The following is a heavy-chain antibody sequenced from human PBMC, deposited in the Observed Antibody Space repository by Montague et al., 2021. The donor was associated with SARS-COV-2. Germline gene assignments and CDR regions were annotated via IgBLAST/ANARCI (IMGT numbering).Heavy chain of an antibody. J-gene: IGHJ2*01. V-gene: IGHV4-4*09. CDR2: ISSNGKT. CDR3: ARRGYYDSAGYHWHLDL. CDR1: GGSINDHY. Sequence: SKTLSLTCTVSGGSINDHYRSWIRQSPGKGLEWIGYISSNGKTNXNPSLKSRVTLSADASRNEFSLKLDSVTAADTAVYFCARRGYYDSAGYHWHLDLWGRGMLVTVSS. D-gene: IGHD3-22*01.